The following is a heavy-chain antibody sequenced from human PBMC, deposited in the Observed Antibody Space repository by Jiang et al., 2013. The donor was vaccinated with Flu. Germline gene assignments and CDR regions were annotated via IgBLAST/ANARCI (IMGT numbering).Heavy chain of an antibody. J-gene: IGHJ4*02. CDR1: GFTFSNAW. CDR2: SKSEADGGTI. Sequence: VQLVESGGDLVKPGESLRVSCVASGFTFSNAWMSWFRRAPGKGLEWVGLSKSEADGGTIDYAAPVKGRFTISRDDSKNTLYLQMNSLKTEDTGLYYCVAGRLWGQGTQVTVSS. V-gene: IGHV3-15*01. CDR3: VAGRL.